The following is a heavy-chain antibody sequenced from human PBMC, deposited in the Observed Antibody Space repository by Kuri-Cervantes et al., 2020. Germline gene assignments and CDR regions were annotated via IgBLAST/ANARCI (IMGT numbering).Heavy chain of an antibody. Sequence: ASVKVSCKVSGYTLTELSMHWVRQAPGKGLEWMGGFDPEDGETIYAQKFRGRVTMTEDTSTDTAYMELSSLRSEDTAVYYCATCTVRGVPGYYYYGMDVWGQGTTVTVSS. V-gene: IGHV1-24*01. D-gene: IGHD3-10*01. CDR1: GYTLTELS. CDR3: ATCTVRGVPGYYYYGMDV. J-gene: IGHJ6*02. CDR2: FDPEDGET.